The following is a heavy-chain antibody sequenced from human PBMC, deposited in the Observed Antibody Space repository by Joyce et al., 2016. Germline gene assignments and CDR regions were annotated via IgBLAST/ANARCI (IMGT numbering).Heavy chain of an antibody. D-gene: IGHD1-26*01. CDR1: GFIFNTYA. V-gene: IGHV3-30*18. CDR2: ISYDGRNK. CDR3: AKAAVVGSTLDYFDY. Sequence: QVQLVESGGGVVQPGRSLRLSCAASGFIFNTYAVYWVRQAPGKGLEWVAVISYDGRNKDHANSVKGRFTISRDNAKNMVFLQMDSLRIEDTSIYYCAKAAVVGSTLDYFDYWGQGTLVTVSP. J-gene: IGHJ4*02.